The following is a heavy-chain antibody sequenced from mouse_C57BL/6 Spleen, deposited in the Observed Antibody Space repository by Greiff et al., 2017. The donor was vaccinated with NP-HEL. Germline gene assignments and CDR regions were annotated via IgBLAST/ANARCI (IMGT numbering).Heavy chain of an antibody. CDR3: ARDGGLRLGLYFDY. V-gene: IGHV3-6*01. D-gene: IGHD2-4*01. CDR2: ISYDGSN. Sequence: ESGPGLVKPSQSLSLTCSVTGYSITSGYYWNWIRQFPGNKLEWMGYISYDGSNNYNPSLKNRISITRDTSKNQFFLKLNSVTTEDTATYYCARDGGLRLGLYFDYWGQGTTLTVSS. CDR1: GYSITSGYY. J-gene: IGHJ2*01.